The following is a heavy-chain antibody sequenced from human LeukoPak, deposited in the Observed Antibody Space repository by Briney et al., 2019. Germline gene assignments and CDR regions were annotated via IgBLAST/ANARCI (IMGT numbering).Heavy chain of an antibody. CDR3: ARGLYYFDY. J-gene: IGHJ4*02. CDR2: TYYKSKWYN. Sequence: QSQTLSLTCDISGDSVSSNSVIWNWIRQSPSRGLEWLGRTYYKSKWYNDYATSVQSRITINSDTSRNQFSLQLNSVTPEDTAVYYCARGLYYFDYWGQGTLVTVSS. CDR1: GDSVSSNSVI. V-gene: IGHV6-1*01.